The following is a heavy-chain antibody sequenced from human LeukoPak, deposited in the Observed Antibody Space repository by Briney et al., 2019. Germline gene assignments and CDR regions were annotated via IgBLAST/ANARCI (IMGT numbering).Heavy chain of an antibody. CDR1: GGSVSSTNW. CDR3: AREGGFYRPLDY. CDR2: VHLGGRT. D-gene: IGHD6-25*01. J-gene: IGHJ4*02. V-gene: IGHV4-4*02. Sequence: SETLSLTCGVSGGSVSSTNWWTWIRQPPGKGLEWIGEVHLGGRTNFNPSLKSRLTMSVDLSENHVSLKLTSVTAADTAVYYCAREGGFYRPLDYSGQGTLVTVSS.